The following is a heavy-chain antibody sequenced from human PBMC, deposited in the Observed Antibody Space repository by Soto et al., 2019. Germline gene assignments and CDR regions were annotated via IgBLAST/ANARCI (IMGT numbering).Heavy chain of an antibody. D-gene: IGHD3-3*01. CDR2: IHNSENT. V-gene: IGHV4-59*08. J-gene: IGHJ4*02. Sequence: QVQLQESGPGLVKPSETLSLTCTASGGSISNYYWNWIRQPPGKGLEWIGNIHNSENTNYNPSLMRRLTISLDTSNTQCSPKMNSVTAADTAVYYCTTGSGWTSDHWGRGTLVTVSS. CDR3: TTGSGWTSDH. CDR1: GGSISNYY.